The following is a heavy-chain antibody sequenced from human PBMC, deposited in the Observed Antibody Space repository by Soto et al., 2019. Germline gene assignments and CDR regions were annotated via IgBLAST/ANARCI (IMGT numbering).Heavy chain of an antibody. CDR2: IYYSGST. V-gene: IGHV4-59*01. J-gene: IGHJ3*02. CDR1: GGSISSYY. CDR3: ARDVFPDAFDI. Sequence: SETLSLTCTVSGGSISSYYWSWIRQPPGKGLEWIGYIYYSGSTNYNPSLKSRVTISVDTSKNQFSLKLSSVTAADTAVYYCARDVFPDAFDIWGQGTMGTVSS. D-gene: IGHD3-16*01.